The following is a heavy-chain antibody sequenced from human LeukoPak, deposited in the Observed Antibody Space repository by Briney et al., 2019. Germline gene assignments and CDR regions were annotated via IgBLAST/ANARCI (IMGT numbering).Heavy chain of an antibody. Sequence: PSETLSLTCTVSGGSISSYYWSWIRQPPGKGLEWIGYIYTSGSTNYNPSLKSRVTISVDTSKNQFSLKLSSVTAADTAVYYCARSSPEYCSSTSCGFDYWGQGTLVTVSS. D-gene: IGHD2-2*01. J-gene: IGHJ4*02. CDR1: GGSISSYY. CDR2: IYTSGST. V-gene: IGHV4-4*09. CDR3: ARSSPEYCSSTSCGFDY.